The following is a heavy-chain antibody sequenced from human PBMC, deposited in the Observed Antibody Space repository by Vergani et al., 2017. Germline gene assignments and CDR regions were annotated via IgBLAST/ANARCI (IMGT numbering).Heavy chain of an antibody. CDR2: ICHTEDT. CDR3: ARSRPYCTSGSCPAI. V-gene: IGHV4-4*03. Sequence: QVQLQESGPGLVKPPGTLSLTCAVSGDSISSNNCWTWVRQPPGKGLEWIGEICHTEDTKYSPSLKGRVTVSVDTSKSQFSLKLNSVTVADTAVYYCARSRPYCTSGSCPAIWGQGTLVTVSS. D-gene: IGHD2-15*01. CDR1: GDSISSNNC. J-gene: IGHJ4*02.